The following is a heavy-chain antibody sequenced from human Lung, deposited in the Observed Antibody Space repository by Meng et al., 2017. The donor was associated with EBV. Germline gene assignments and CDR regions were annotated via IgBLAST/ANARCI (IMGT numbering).Heavy chain of an antibody. Sequence: QVQMPVSGTGLVKPSETLSPTCTVSGGSISSGGHYWSWIRQHPGKSLEWIGYIYYSGSTYYNPSLKSLVSISVDTSNNQFSLKLSSVTAADTAVYYCARAVDTGYFDYWGQGTLVTVSS. D-gene: IGHD5-18*01. CDR2: IYYSGST. CDR3: ARAVDTGYFDY. J-gene: IGHJ4*02. V-gene: IGHV4-31*01. CDR1: GGSISSGGHY.